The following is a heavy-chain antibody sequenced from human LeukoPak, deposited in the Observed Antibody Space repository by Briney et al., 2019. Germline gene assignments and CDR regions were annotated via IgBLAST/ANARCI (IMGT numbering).Heavy chain of an antibody. Sequence: MSSETLSLTCAVYGGSFSGYYWSWIRQPPGKGLEWIGEINHSGSTNYNPSLKSRVTISVDTSKNQFSLKLSFVTAADTAVYYCARGEYSSGWSLDYWGQGTLVTVSS. J-gene: IGHJ4*02. CDR2: INHSGST. CDR3: ARGEYSSGWSLDY. CDR1: GGSFSGYY. V-gene: IGHV4-34*01. D-gene: IGHD6-19*01.